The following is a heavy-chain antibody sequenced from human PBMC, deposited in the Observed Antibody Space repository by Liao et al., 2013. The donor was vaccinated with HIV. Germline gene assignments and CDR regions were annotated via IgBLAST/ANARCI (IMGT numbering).Heavy chain of an antibody. D-gene: IGHD3-3*01. CDR3: ARDPNFWSGPGY. CDR2: INHSGST. Sequence: QLQLQESGPGLVKPSETLSLTCAVYGGSFSGYYWSWIRQPPGKGLEWIGEINHSGSTNYNPSLKSRVTISVDTSKNQFSLKLSSVTAADTAVYYCARDPNFWSGPGYWGQGTLVTVSS. J-gene: IGHJ4*02. CDR1: GGSFSGYY. V-gene: IGHV4-34*01.